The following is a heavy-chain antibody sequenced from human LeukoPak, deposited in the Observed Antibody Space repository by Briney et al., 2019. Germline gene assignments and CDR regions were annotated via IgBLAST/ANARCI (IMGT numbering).Heavy chain of an antibody. Sequence: ASVTVSCKASGYTFTSYGISWVRQAPGQGLEWMGWISGYNDNTNYAQKLQGRVTMTTDTSTSTAYMELRCLRSDDTAVYYCARSRFNYYGSGSSLFLNYWGQGTLVTVSS. CDR2: ISGYNDNT. V-gene: IGHV1-18*01. CDR1: GYTFTSYG. J-gene: IGHJ4*02. D-gene: IGHD3-10*01. CDR3: ARSRFNYYGSGSSLFLNY.